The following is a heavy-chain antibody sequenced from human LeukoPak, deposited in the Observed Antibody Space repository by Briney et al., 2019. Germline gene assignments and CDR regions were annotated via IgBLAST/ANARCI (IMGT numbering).Heavy chain of an antibody. Sequence: KTSETLSLTCTASGGSISSSSYYWGWIRQPPGKGLEWIGSIYYSGSTYYNPSLKSRVTISVDTSKNQFSLKLSSVTAADTAVYYCARVTASSSYYYYYMDVWGKGTTVTVSS. V-gene: IGHV4-39*07. CDR3: ARVTASSSYYYYYMDV. CDR2: IYYSGST. J-gene: IGHJ6*03. CDR1: GGSISSSSYY. D-gene: IGHD6-6*01.